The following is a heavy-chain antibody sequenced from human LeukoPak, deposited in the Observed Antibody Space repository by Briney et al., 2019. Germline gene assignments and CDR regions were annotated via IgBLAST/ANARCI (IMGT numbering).Heavy chain of an antibody. V-gene: IGHV3-30*02. D-gene: IGHD3-9*01. J-gene: IGHJ4*02. Sequence: PGGSLRLSCVASGFTFNNYAMTWVRQAPGKGLEWVAFIRYDGSNKYHADSVKGRFTISRDNSKNTLYLQMNSLRADDTAVYYCARGAYYNILTGYRGRIFGFDYWGQGTLVTVSS. CDR3: ARGAYYNILTGYRGRIFGFDY. CDR1: GFTFNNYA. CDR2: IRYDGSNK.